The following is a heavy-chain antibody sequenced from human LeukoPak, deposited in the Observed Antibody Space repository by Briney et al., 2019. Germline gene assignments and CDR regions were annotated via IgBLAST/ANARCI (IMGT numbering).Heavy chain of an antibody. D-gene: IGHD5-18*01. V-gene: IGHV1-18*01. Sequence: ASVTVSCTASGYTFTSYGISWVRQAPGQGLEWMGWISAYNGNTNYAQKLQGRVTMTTDTSTSTAYMELRSLRSDDTAVYYCATQVDTAMVTWGQGTLVTVSS. CDR2: ISAYNGNT. CDR1: GYTFTSYG. J-gene: IGHJ4*02. CDR3: ATQVDTAMVT.